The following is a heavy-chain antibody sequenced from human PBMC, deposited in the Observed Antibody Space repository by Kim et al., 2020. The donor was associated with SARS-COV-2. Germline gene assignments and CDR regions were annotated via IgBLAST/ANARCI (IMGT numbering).Heavy chain of an antibody. D-gene: IGHD2-15*01. J-gene: IGHJ6*02. V-gene: IGHV3-15*01. CDR1: GFTFSNAW. CDR3: TTDLKSRWFPYYYGMDV. CDR2: IKSKTDGGTT. Sequence: GGSLRLSCAASGFTFSNAWMSWVRQAPGKGLEWVGRIKSKTDGGTTDYAAPVKGRFTISRDDSKNTLYLQMNSLKTEDTAMYYCTTDLKSRWFPYYYGMDVWGQGTTVTVSS.